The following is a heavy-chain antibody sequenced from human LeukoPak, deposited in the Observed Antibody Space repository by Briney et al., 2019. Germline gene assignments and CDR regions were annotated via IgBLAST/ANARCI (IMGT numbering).Heavy chain of an antibody. CDR1: GGSISGSY. J-gene: IGHJ6*03. CDR2: IYTSGTT. CDR3: ARLGYSSSSTGYYYYMDV. V-gene: IGHV4-4*07. Sequence: SETLSLTCTVSGGSISGSYWSWIRQPAGKGLEWIGRIYTSGTTSYNPSLKSRVSISVDKSKNQLSLKVSSVTAADTAVYYCARLGYSSSSTGYYYYMDVWGKGTTVTVSS. D-gene: IGHD6-6*01.